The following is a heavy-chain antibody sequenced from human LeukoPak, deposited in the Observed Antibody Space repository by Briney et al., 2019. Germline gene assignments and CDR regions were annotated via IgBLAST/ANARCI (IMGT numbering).Heavy chain of an antibody. Sequence: GGSLRLSCAASGFTFSSFSLTWVRQAPGKGLEWLSYISFNSETTSYADSGRGRFTSSRDYAKNSLYLQMNSLRAEDTAVYYCGRVARGNYYHFDSWGQGTLVTVSS. J-gene: IGHJ4*02. CDR1: GFTFSSFS. CDR3: GRVARGNYYHFDS. D-gene: IGHD1-26*01. CDR2: ISFNSETT. V-gene: IGHV3-48*04.